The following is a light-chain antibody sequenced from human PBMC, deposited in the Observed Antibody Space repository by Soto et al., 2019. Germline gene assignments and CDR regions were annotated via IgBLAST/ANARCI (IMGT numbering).Light chain of an antibody. J-gene: IGKJ3*01. V-gene: IGKV1-39*01. CDR1: QGISTD. Sequence: DIQMTQSPSSLSASVGDIVTITCRAGQGISTDLKWYQQKPGKAPKILIYDTSSLQIGVPARFSGSGSGTEFTLTISSLQPEDFATYYCQQSYSIPFTFGPGTKVDFK. CDR3: QQSYSIPFT. CDR2: DTS.